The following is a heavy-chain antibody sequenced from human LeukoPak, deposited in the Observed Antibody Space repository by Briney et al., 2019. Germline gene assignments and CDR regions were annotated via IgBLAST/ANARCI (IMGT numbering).Heavy chain of an antibody. CDR2: ISAYNGNT. V-gene: IGHV1-18*01. D-gene: IGHD3-22*01. J-gene: IGHJ6*02. CDR3: AGDVEDSSGYYYDRDYYYYGMDV. CDR1: GYTFTSYG. Sequence: ASVKVSSKASGYTFTSYGISWVRQAPGQGLESMGWISAYNGNTTYAQKLQGRVTMTTDTSTSTAYMELRSLRSDDTAVYYCAGDVEDSSGYYYDRDYYYYGMDVWGQGTTVTVSS.